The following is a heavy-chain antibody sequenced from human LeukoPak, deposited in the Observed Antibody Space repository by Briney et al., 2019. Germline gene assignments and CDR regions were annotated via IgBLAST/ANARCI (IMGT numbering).Heavy chain of an antibody. D-gene: IGHD3-3*01. J-gene: IGHJ4*02. CDR2: INAGNGNT. CDR1: GYTFTSYA. CDR3: ARDLATFGVVTKYYFDY. V-gene: IGHV1-3*01. Sequence: ASVKVSCKASGYTFTSYAMHWVRQAPGQRLEWMGRINAGNGNTKYSQKFQGRVTITRDTSASTAYMELSSLRSEDTAVYYCARDLATFGVVTKYYFDYWGQGTLVTVSS.